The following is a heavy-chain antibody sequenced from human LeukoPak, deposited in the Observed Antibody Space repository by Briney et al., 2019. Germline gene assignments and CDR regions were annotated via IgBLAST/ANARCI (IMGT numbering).Heavy chain of an antibody. D-gene: IGHD5-18*01. CDR3: ARGFVDTAVVTRLEDPFDY. CDR1: GGSISSSSYY. J-gene: IGHJ4*02. CDR2: IYYSGST. V-gene: IGHV4-39*01. Sequence: SETLSLTCTVSGGSISSSSYYWGWIRQPPGKGLEWIGSIYYSGSTYYNPSLKSRVTISVDTSKNQFSLKLSSVTAADTAVYYCARGFVDTAVVTRLEDPFDYWGQGTLVTVSS.